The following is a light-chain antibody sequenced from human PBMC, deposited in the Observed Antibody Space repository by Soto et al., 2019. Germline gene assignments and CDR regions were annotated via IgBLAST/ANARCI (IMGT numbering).Light chain of an antibody. Sequence: QSVLAQPASVSGSPGQSITISCTGTSSDVGGYNYVSWYQQQPGKAPKFMIYDVTNRPSGVSNRFSGSKSGNTASLTISGLQAEDDADYYCCSYTTSNTRQIVFGTGTKATVL. J-gene: IGLJ1*01. V-gene: IGLV2-14*01. CDR3: CSYTTSNTRQIV. CDR1: SSDVGGYNY. CDR2: DVT.